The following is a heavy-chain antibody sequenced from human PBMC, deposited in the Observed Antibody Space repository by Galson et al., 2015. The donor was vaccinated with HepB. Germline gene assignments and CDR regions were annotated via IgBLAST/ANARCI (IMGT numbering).Heavy chain of an antibody. J-gene: IGHJ4*02. CDR3: ARGAQ. CDR2: IKEDGSLK. CDR1: GFKFSNNW. Sequence: SLRLSCAASGFKFSNNWMSWVRQAPGKGLEWVANIKEDGSLKDYVESVRGRFAISRDNAKNSMFLEMNGLRIEDTAVYYCARGAQWGQGALVTVSS. V-gene: IGHV3-7*01.